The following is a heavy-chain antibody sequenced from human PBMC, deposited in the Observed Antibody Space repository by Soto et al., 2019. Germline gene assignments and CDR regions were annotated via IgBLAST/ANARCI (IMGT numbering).Heavy chain of an antibody. CDR2: ISAYNGNT. CDR1: RYTFTSYG. V-gene: IGHV1-18*01. Sequence: SVEVSFRASRYTFTSYGISWVRQAPGQGLEWMGWISAYNGNTNYAQKLQGRVTMTTDTSTSTAYMELRSLRSDDTAVYYCARAPSAGYSSGWYVGYYYYYGMDVWGQGTTVTVSS. D-gene: IGHD6-19*01. J-gene: IGHJ6*02. CDR3: ARAPSAGYSSGWYVGYYYYYGMDV.